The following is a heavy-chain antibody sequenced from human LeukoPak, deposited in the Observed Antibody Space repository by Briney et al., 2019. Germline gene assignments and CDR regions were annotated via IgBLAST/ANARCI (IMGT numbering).Heavy chain of an antibody. V-gene: IGHV3-7*01. CDR1: GFSFSAYW. Sequence: GGSLRLSCAASGFSFSAYWMTWVRQAPGTGLEWVANINPAGSETYYVEPVKGRFSISRDNAKNLVYLQMNSLRAEDTAVYHCARFGYVAAVDVWGQGTPVTVSS. D-gene: IGHD2-15*01. J-gene: IGHJ4*02. CDR2: INPAGSET. CDR3: ARFGYVAAVDV.